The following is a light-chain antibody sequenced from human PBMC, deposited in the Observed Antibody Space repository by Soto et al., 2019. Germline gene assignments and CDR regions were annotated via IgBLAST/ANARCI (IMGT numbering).Light chain of an antibody. J-gene: IGKJ1*01. V-gene: IGKV3-11*01. CDR1: QSVSSY. CDR3: QQRSNWPPWT. Sequence: EIVLTQSPATLSLSPGERATLSCRASQSVSSYLAWYQQKPSQAPRLLIYDASNRATGIPARFSGSGSGTDYTLIISSLEPEDFAVYYCQQRSNWPPWTFGQGTKVEIK. CDR2: DAS.